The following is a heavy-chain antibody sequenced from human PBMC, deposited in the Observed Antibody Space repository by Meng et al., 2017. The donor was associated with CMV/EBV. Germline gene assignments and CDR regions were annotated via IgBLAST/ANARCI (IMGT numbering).Heavy chain of an antibody. V-gene: IGHV4-39*07. D-gene: IGHD6-19*01. CDR3: ARDSAVAGVVDY. CDR1: GGSISSSSYY. Sequence: QESGPGLVKPSGTLALTCTVSGGSISSSSYYWGWIRQPPGKGLEWIGSIYYSGSTYYNPSLKSRVTISVDTSKNQFSLKLSSVTAADTAVYYCARDSAVAGVVDYWGQGTLVTVSS. CDR2: IYYSGST. J-gene: IGHJ4*02.